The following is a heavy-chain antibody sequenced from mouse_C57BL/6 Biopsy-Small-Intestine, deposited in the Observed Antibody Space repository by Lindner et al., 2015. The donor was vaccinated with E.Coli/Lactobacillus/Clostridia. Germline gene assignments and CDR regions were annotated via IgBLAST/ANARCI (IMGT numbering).Heavy chain of an antibody. CDR3: ARNDGSWFAC. D-gene: IGHD2-3*01. V-gene: IGHV1-34*02. CDR2: IYPNNGGT. CDR1: GYTFTDYN. J-gene: IGHJ3*01. Sequence: VQLQESGPELVKPGASVKISCKASGYTFTDYNMDWVKQSHGKSLEWIGYIYPNNGGTGYNQKFKSKATLTVDKSSSTAYMELHSLTSEDSAVYYCARNDGSWFACWGQGTLVTVSA.